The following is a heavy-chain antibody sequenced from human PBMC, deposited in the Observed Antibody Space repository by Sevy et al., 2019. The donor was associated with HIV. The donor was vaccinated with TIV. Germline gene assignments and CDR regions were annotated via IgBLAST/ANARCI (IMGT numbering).Heavy chain of an antibody. Sequence: ASVKVSCKASGYTFTTYRITWVRQAPGQGLEWMGWVSPHNGDTDYAQKFQGRVTMITDTSTSTAFMELRSLRSDDTALYYCARSYCSGGRCYSLAYLGQGTLVTVSS. CDR2: VSPHNGDT. J-gene: IGHJ4*02. CDR3: ARSYCSGGRCYSLAY. CDR1: GYTFTTYR. V-gene: IGHV1-18*01. D-gene: IGHD2-15*01.